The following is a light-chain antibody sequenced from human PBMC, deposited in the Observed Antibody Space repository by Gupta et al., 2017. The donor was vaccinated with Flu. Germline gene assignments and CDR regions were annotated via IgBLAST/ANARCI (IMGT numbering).Light chain of an antibody. CDR2: NDN. CDR1: SSNIGSNT. J-gene: IGLJ2*01. V-gene: IGLV1-44*01. CDR3: AAWDDSLNGGV. Sequence: RITISCSGSSSNIGSNTVNWYHHVPGSAPNVLFYNDNERLSGVPDRFSASKSGTSASLAISGLQSEDEADYYCAAWDDSLNGGVFGGGTTLTVL.